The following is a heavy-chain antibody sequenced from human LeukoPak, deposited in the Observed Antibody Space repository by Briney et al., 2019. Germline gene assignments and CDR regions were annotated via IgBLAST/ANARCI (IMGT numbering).Heavy chain of an antibody. CDR1: GGSFSGYY. CDR2: INHSGST. Sequence: PSETLSLTCAVYGGSFSGYYWSWIRQPPGQGLEWIGEINHSGSTNYNPSLQSRVTISIATVKNQYLLKLTSVTATDTAVYYCARDTMYNTRWSYAFDIWGQGTMVSVSS. J-gene: IGHJ3*02. D-gene: IGHD3-10*02. V-gene: IGHV4-34*01. CDR3: ARDTMYNTRWSYAFDI.